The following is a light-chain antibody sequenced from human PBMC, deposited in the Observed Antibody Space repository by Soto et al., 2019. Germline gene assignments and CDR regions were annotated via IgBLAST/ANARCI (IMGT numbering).Light chain of an antibody. Sequence: EIVVTQSPATLSLSPGERAPVSRRASQSVSSYLAWYQQKPRQAPRLIIYDASNRATGIPARFSGSGSGTDFTPTISSLEPEDFAVYYCQQRSNWQRATLGGGTKVDIK. V-gene: IGKV3-11*01. CDR2: DAS. CDR1: QSVSSY. J-gene: IGKJ4*01. CDR3: QQRSNWQRAT.